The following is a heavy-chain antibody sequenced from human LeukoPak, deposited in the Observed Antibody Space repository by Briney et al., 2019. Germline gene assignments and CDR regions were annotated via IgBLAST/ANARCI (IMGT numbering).Heavy chain of an antibody. D-gene: IGHD3-10*01. J-gene: IGHJ4*02. V-gene: IGHV3-33*06. CDR3: AKDHYGSGSYIDY. Sequence: PGRSLRLSCAASGFTFSSYGMHWVRQAPGKGLEWVAVIWYDGSNKYYADSVKGRFTISRDNSKNTLYLQINSLRAEDTAVYYCAKDHYGSGSYIDYWGQGTLVTVS. CDR2: IWYDGSNK. CDR1: GFTFSSYG.